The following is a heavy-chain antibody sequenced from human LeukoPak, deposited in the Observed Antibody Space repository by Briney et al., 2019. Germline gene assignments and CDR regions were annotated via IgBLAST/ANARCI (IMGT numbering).Heavy chain of an antibody. D-gene: IGHD4-17*01. CDR3: ARVYGDSIYYYYYMDV. V-gene: IGHV4-39*07. CDR1: GGSISSSSYY. CDR2: IYYSGST. Sequence: SETLSLTCPVSGGSISSSSYYWGWIRQPPGKGLEWIGSIYYSGSTYYNPSLKSRVTISVDTSKNQFSLKLSSVTAADTAVYYCARVYGDSIYYYYYMDVWGKGTTVTVSS. J-gene: IGHJ6*03.